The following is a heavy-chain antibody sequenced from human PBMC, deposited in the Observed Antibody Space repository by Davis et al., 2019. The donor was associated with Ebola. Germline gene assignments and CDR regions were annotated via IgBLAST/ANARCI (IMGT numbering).Heavy chain of an antibody. Sequence: GESLKISCAASGFTFSSYAMSWVRQAPGKGLEWVSGISGSGATTYYADSVKGRFTISRDNSKNTLYLQMNSLRADDTALYYCAKGGARYFYHYYGMDVWGQGTTVTVS. CDR1: GFTFSSYA. CDR2: ISGSGATT. J-gene: IGHJ6*02. V-gene: IGHV3-23*01. CDR3: AKGGARYFYHYYGMDV. D-gene: IGHD2/OR15-2a*01.